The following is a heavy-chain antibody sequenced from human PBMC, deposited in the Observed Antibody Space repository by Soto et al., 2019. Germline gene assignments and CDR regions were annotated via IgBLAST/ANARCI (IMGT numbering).Heavy chain of an antibody. J-gene: IGHJ4*01. CDR2: IKDDGSGT. CDR1: GFTFSTSW. CDR3: AGGYHLNY. V-gene: IGHV3-7*01. D-gene: IGHD2-15*01. Sequence: GGSLRLSCAASGFTFSTSWMTWVRQAPGKGLEWVATIKDDGSGTSHVNSVKGRFTISRDNTKDSLFLQMNSLRVDDTAVYWCAGGYHLNYWGHGTLVTVSS.